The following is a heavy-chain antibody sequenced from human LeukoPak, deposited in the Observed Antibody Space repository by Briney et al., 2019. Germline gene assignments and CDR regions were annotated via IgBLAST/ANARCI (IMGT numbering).Heavy chain of an antibody. Sequence: PGGSLRLSCAASGFTFSSYAMSWVRQAPGKGLEWVSAISGSGGSTYYADSVKGRFTISRDNPKNTLYLQMNSLRAEDTAVYYCAKYGILTGSNWFDPWGQGTLVTVSS. D-gene: IGHD3-9*01. CDR2: ISGSGGST. CDR1: GFTFSSYA. V-gene: IGHV3-23*01. J-gene: IGHJ5*02. CDR3: AKYGILTGSNWFDP.